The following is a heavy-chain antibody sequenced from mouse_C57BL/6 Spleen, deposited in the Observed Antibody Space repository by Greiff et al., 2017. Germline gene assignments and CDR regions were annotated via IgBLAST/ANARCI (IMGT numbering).Heavy chain of an antibody. CDR2: IYPGSGNT. CDR3: ARSGYYGSSYGEFDY. D-gene: IGHD1-1*01. Sequence: QVQLQQSGAELVRPGASVKLSCKASGYTFTDYYINWVKQRPGQGLEWIARIYPGSGNTYYNEKFKGKATLTAEKSSSTAYMQLSSLTSEDSAVYFCARSGYYGSSYGEFDYWGQGTTLTVSS. CDR1: GYTFTDYY. V-gene: IGHV1-76*01. J-gene: IGHJ2*01.